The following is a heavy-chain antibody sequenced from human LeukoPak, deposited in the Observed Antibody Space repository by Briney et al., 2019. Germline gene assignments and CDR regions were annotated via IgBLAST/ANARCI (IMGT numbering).Heavy chain of an antibody. CDR2: INHSGST. D-gene: IGHD3-3*01. CDR1: GGSFSGYY. Sequence: SETLSLTCAVYGGSFSGYYWSWIRQPPGKGLDWIGEINHSGSTNYNPSLKSRVTISVDTSKNQFSLKLSSVTAADTAVYYCARGSSDFWRGYYRRCWFDPWGQGTLVTVSS. CDR3: ARGSSDFWRGYYRRCWFDP. V-gene: IGHV4-34*01. J-gene: IGHJ5*02.